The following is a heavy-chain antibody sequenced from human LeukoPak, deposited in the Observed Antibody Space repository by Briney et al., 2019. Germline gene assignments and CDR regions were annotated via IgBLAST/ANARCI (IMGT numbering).Heavy chain of an antibody. D-gene: IGHD1-26*01. CDR1: GGSFSGHY. J-gene: IGHJ4*02. CDR3: ARDVGATPGYFDY. Sequence: SGILSLTCAVYGGSFSGHYWTWIRKPAGKGLEWIGRIYTSGSTNYNPSLKSRVTISVDTSKNQFSLKLSSVTAADTAVYYCARDVGATPGYFDYWGQGTLVTVSS. CDR2: IYTSGST. V-gene: IGHV4-4*07.